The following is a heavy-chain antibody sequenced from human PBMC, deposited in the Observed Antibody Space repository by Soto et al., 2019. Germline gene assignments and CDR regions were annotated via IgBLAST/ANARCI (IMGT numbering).Heavy chain of an antibody. Sequence: QVQLVESGGGVVQPGRSLRLSCAASGFTFSSYAMHWVRQAPGKGLEWVAVISYDGSNKYYADSVKGRFTISRDNSKNTLYLQMNSLRAEDTAVYYCARGSNYIVLVQARGGFDYWGQGTLVTVSS. V-gene: IGHV3-30-3*01. J-gene: IGHJ4*02. D-gene: IGHD2-2*01. CDR2: ISYDGSNK. CDR1: GFTFSSYA. CDR3: ARGSNYIVLVQARGGFDY.